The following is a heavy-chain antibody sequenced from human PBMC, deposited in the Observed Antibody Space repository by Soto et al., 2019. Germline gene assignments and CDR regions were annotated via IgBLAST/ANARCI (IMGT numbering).Heavy chain of an antibody. V-gene: IGHV4-31*03. J-gene: IGHJ4*02. CDR3: ARGVAVASTNFDY. D-gene: IGHD6-19*01. CDR2: IYYSGST. CDR1: GGSISSGGYY. Sequence: SETLSLTCTVSGGSISSGGYYWSWIRQHPGKGLEWIGYIYYSGSTYYNPSLKSRVTISVDTSKNQFSLKLSSVTAADTAGYYCARGVAVASTNFDYWGQGTLVTVSS.